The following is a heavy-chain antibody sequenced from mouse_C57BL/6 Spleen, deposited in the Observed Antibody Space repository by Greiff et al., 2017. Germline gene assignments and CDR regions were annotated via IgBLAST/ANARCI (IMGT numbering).Heavy chain of an antibody. CDR1: GYTFTDYN. CDR3: ARSGAYYRINY. Sequence: EVQRVESGPELVKPGASVKMSCKASGYTFTDYNMHWVKQSHGKSLEWIGYINPNNGGTSYNQKFKGKATLTVNKSSSTAYMELRSLTSDDSAVYYCARSGAYYRINYWGQGTTLTVSS. J-gene: IGHJ2*01. CDR2: INPNNGGT. V-gene: IGHV1-22*01. D-gene: IGHD2-14*01.